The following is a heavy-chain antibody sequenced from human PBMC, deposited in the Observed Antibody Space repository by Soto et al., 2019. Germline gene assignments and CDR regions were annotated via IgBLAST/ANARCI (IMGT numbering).Heavy chain of an antibody. J-gene: IGHJ3*02. CDR3: ARSPWSDWLLYPFLDI. D-gene: IGHD3-9*01. CDR2: INHSGST. Sequence: QVQLQQWGAGLLKPSETLSLTCAVYGGSFSGYYCSWIRQPPVKGLEWIGEINHSGSTNYNPSLKSRVTISVDTSKNQFSLKLSSVTAADTAVYYCARSPWSDWLLYPFLDIWGQGTMVTVSS. CDR1: GGSFSGYY. V-gene: IGHV4-34*01.